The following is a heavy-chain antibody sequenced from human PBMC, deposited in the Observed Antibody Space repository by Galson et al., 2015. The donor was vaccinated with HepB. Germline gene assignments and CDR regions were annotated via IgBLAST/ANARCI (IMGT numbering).Heavy chain of an antibody. CDR1: GFTFSSYT. CDR3: ARDGSLGYKFGTDY. V-gene: IGHV3-21*01. J-gene: IGHJ4*02. Sequence: SLRLSCAASGFTFSSYTMNWVRQVPGKGLEWVSSISSSGSYIHYADSVKGRFTISRDNARNSLYLQMNSLIVEDTAVYYCARDGSLGYKFGTDYWGQGTLVTVSS. CDR2: ISSSGSYI. D-gene: IGHD5-18*01.